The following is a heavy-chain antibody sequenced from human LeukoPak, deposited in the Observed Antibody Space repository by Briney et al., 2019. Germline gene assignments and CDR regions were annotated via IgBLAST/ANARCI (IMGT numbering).Heavy chain of an antibody. CDR2: IYWDDDK. CDR3: AHRRPGHLTGWDNSYFDN. D-gene: IGHD1/OR15-1a*01. Sequence: SGPTLVNPTQTLTLTCTFSGFSLYSSGVGVGWIRQPPGKAPEWLAVIYWDDDKRHNRSLRSRLTLSKDASKSQVFLVISNMDPVDTATYYCAHRRPGHLTGWDNSYFDNWGPGTLVTVSS. CDR1: GFSLYSSGVG. J-gene: IGHJ4*02. V-gene: IGHV2-5*02.